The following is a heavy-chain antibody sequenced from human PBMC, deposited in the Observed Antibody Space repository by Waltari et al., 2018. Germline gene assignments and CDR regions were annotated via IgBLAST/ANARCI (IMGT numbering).Heavy chain of an antibody. D-gene: IGHD2-2*01. CDR3: AKELTYCSYTSCSSFDS. J-gene: IGHJ4*02. CDR1: GFSFSNFA. CDR2: ISDRGDST. V-gene: IGHV3-23*01. Sequence: EVQLLESGGGLIQPGGSLRLSCTGSGFSFSNFALNWVRQAPGKGLEWVSHISDRGDSTYYAASVQGRFTISRDNSRNTLYLQLSSLRAEDTAVYYCAKELTYCSYTSCSSFDSWGLGSLVSVSS.